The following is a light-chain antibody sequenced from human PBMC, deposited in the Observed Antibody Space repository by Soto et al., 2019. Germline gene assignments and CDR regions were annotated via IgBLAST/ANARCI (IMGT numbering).Light chain of an antibody. J-gene: IGLJ1*01. CDR2: DVS. CDR1: SIDVGGSNY. CDR3: CSYAVTFYV. V-gene: IGLV2-11*01. Sequence: QSALTQPRSVSGSPGQSVTISCTGPSIDVGGSNYVSWYQQHPGKAPKLMIYDVSERPSGVPDRFSGSKSGNTASLTISGLQAEEEADYDYCSYAVTFYVFGTGTKLTVL.